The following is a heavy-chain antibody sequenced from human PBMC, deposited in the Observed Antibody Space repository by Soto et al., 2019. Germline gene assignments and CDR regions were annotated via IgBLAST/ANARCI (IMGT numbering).Heavy chain of an antibody. CDR1: GYTFINYG. J-gene: IGHJ4*02. V-gene: IGHV1-18*01. Sequence: VQLVQSGAEVKESGASVKVSCKASGYTFINYGVAWVRRAPGQGPEWMGWISGSNGDTKYALNLQNRVSLTTDTSTNTAYMELRSLRPDDTAIYFCGRGGLAVSGTYDYWGQGTLVTVSS. CDR2: ISGSNGDT. D-gene: IGHD6-19*01. CDR3: GRGGLAVSGTYDY.